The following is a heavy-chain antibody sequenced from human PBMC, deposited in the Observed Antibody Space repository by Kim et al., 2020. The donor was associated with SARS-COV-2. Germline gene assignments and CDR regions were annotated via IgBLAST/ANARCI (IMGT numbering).Heavy chain of an antibody. Sequence: YYHPSLKRRVTISVDTSKNQFSLKLSSVTAADTAVYYCARLRVPATIFDYWGQGTLVTVSS. J-gene: IGHJ4*02. CDR3: ARLRVPATIFDY. D-gene: IGHD2-2*01. V-gene: IGHV4-39*01.